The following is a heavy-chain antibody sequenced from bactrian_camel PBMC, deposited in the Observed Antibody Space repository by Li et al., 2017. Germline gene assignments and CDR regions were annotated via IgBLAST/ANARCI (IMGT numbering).Heavy chain of an antibody. CDR2: VASNGGST. CDR3: TTFRGSYYATPNIY. V-gene: IGHV3S40*01. CDR1: GFAFSSHD. D-gene: IGHD1*01. J-gene: IGHJ4*01. Sequence: VQLVESGGGLVQPGGSLRLSCATSGFAFSSHDMTWVRQTPAKGLEWVSGVASNGGSTEYADSIVGRFTISRDNAKNTLNLELSSLKNEDTAMYFCTTFRGSYYATPNIYWGQETQVTVS.